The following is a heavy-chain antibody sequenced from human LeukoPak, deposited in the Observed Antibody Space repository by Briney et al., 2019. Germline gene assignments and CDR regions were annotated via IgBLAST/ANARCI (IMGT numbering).Heavy chain of an antibody. V-gene: IGHV4-34*01. J-gene: IGHJ5*02. Sequence: SETLSLTCAVYGGSFSEYYWSWIRQPPGKGLEWIGEINHSGSTSYNPSLKSRVTISLDTSKNQFSLKLSSVTAAATAVYYCARRITVFYWFDPWDQGTLVTVSS. CDR1: GGSFSEYY. D-gene: IGHD2/OR15-2a*01. CDR3: ARRITVFYWFDP. CDR2: INHSGST.